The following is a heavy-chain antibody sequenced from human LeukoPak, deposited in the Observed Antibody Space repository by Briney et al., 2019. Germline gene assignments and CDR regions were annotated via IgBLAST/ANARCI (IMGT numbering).Heavy chain of an antibody. CDR3: ARVYYDFWSGWSFDP. D-gene: IGHD3-3*01. CDR1: GFTFSSYW. CDR2: IKQDGSEK. J-gene: IGHJ5*02. Sequence: GALRLSCAASGFTFSSYWMSWVRQAPGKGLEWVANIKQDGSEKYYVDSVKGRFTISRDNAKNSLYLQMNSLRAEDTAVYYCARVYYDFWSGWSFDPWGQGTLVTVSS. V-gene: IGHV3-7*01.